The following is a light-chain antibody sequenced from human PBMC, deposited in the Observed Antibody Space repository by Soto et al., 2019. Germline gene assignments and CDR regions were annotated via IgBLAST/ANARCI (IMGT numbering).Light chain of an antibody. V-gene: IGKV3-20*01. J-gene: IGKJ4*01. CDR1: LSVSSSS. CDR3: KQYPRSPCT. Sequence: EIALTQSPGTLSLSPGERATLSCRASLSVSSSSLAWYQQKPGQAPRLLIFCASNRVTGIPDRFSGSVCGTYMTLPGGCLCPEDCASSYWKQYPRSPCTSRRDTKVEIK. CDR2: CAS.